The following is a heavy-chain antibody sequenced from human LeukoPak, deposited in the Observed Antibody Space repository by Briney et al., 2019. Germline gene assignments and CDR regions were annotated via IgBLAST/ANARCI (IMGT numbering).Heavy chain of an antibody. CDR1: GFTFSSYW. D-gene: IGHD3-22*01. CDR3: ARGRVVVITTPEYAFDV. J-gene: IGHJ3*01. Sequence: PGGSLRLSCAVSGFTFSSYWMHWVRQAPGKGLVWVSRINSDGSSTSYADSVKGRFTISRDNAKNTLYLQMNSLRAEDTAVYYRARGRVVVITTPEYAFDVWGQGTMVTVSS. CDR2: INSDGSST. V-gene: IGHV3-74*01.